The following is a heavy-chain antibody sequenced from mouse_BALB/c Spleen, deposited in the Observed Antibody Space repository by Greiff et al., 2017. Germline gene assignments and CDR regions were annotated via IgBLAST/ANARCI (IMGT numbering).Heavy chain of an antibody. CDR3: AREGLLYAMDY. V-gene: IGHV2-6-7*01. D-gene: IGHD2-3*01. CDR1: GFSLTGYG. Sequence: QVQLKQSGPGLVAPSQSLSITCTVSGFSLTGYGVNWVRQPPGKGLEWLGMIWGDGSTDYNSALKSRLSISKDNSKSQVFLKMNSLQTDDTARYYCAREGLLYAMDYWGQGTSVTVSS. J-gene: IGHJ4*01. CDR2: IWGDGST.